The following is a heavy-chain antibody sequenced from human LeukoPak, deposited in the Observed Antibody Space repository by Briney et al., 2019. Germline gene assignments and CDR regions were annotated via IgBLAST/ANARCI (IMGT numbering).Heavy chain of an antibody. J-gene: IGHJ4*02. D-gene: IGHD3-3*02. Sequence: SETLSLTCAVYGGSFSGYYWSWIRQPPGKGLEWIGEINHSGSTNYNPSLKSRVTISVDTSKNQFSLKLSSVTAADTAVYYCARHFEGNLAGINDYWGQGTLVTVSS. CDR1: GGSFSGYY. CDR3: ARHFEGNLAGINDY. CDR2: INHSGST. V-gene: IGHV4-34*01.